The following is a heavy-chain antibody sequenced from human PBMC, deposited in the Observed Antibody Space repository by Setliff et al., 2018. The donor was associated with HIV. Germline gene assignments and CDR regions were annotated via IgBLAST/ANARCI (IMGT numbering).Heavy chain of an antibody. Sequence: SETLSLTCTVSDGSISSYYWTWIRQPPGKGLEWIGYIYYSGSSIYNPSLKSRVTISVDTSKKQFSLKLSSVTAADTAVYYCARPALGIGGGSMFDSWGQGILVTVSS. J-gene: IGHJ4*02. CDR3: ARPALGIGGGSMFDS. V-gene: IGHV4-59*12. D-gene: IGHD3-3*01. CDR2: IYYSGSS. CDR1: DGSISSYY.